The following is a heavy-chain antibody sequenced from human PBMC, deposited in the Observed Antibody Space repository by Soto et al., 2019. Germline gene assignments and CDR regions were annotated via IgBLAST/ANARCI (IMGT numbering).Heavy chain of an antibody. Sequence: QVYLVESGGGVVQPGRSLRLSCAVSGLTFSSYGMHWVRQAPGKGLEWVAVISYDGSKKYYADSVKGRFTISRDNSKNTVYLQMNSLRPEDTAVYDCAKSSTAEYYYYGMDVWGQGTTVTVSS. V-gene: IGHV3-30*18. CDR1: GLTFSSYG. J-gene: IGHJ6*02. CDR3: AKSSTAEYYYYGMDV. D-gene: IGHD4-4*01. CDR2: ISYDGSKK.